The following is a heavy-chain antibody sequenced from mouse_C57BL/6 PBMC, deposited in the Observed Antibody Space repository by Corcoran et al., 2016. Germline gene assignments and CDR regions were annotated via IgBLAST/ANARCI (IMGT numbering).Heavy chain of an antibody. J-gene: IGHJ1*03. CDR2: INPHNGGT. CDR1: GYTFTDYY. Sequence: EVQLQQSGPELVKPGASVKISCEASGYTFTDYYMNWVKQSHGKSLEWIGDINPHNGGTSYNQKFKGKATLTVDKSSSTAYMELRSLTSEDSAIYYCTRSGFYWYFDVRGTGTTVTVSS. V-gene: IGHV1-26*01. CDR3: TRSGFYWYFDV.